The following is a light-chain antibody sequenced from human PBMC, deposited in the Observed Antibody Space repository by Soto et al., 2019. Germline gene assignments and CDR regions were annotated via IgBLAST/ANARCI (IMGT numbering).Light chain of an antibody. Sequence: QSALTQPASVSGSPGQSITISCTGTSSDVGGYNYVSWYQQHPGKATNLMIYEISNRPSGLSNRFSGSKSGNTASLTISVLQAEDEAYYYCSSYTSSSLYVFGTGTKVTVL. CDR3: SSYTSSSLYV. CDR2: EIS. V-gene: IGLV2-14*01. J-gene: IGLJ1*01. CDR1: SSDVGGYNY.